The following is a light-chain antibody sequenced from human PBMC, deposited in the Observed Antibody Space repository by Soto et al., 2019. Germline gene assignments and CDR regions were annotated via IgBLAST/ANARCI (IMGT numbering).Light chain of an antibody. CDR1: SAVSSIY. Sequence: ETVLTQSPGTLSLSPGERATLSCRASSAVSSIYLAWYQQKPGQAPRLLIYGASSRATGIPDRFSGSGSGTDFTLTISRLEPGDFGVYYCQQYESSLTFGGGTRVEIK. CDR3: QQYESSLT. CDR2: GAS. J-gene: IGKJ4*01. V-gene: IGKV3-20*01.